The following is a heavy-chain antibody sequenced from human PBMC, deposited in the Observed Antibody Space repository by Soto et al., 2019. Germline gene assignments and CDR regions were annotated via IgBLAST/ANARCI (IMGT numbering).Heavy chain of an antibody. J-gene: IGHJ6*02. CDR3: ARWGKSGSRSYCAMDV. CDR1: GGSISSSFYY. Sequence: QVQLQESGPGLVQPSQTLSLTCTVSGGSISSSFYYWSWIRQHPGKGLEWIGYIYYSGSTYYNPSLNTQVTISVDSSKNHFSLKLTSVTAADTAVYYCARWGKSGSRSYCAMDVWGQGTTVTVSS. D-gene: IGHD1-26*01. CDR2: IYYSGST. V-gene: IGHV4-31*01.